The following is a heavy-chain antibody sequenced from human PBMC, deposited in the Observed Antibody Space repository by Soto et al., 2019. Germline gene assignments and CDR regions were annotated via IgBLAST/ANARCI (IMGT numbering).Heavy chain of an antibody. CDR3: ARDSIVLMVYAPYYYYGMDV. D-gene: IGHD2-8*01. V-gene: IGHV1-18*04. CDR2: ISAYNGNT. CDR1: GYTFTSYG. Sequence: ASVKVSCKASGYTFTSYGISWVRQAPGQGLEWMGRISAYNGNTNYAQKLQGRVTMTTDTSTSTAYMELRSLRSDDTAVYYCARDSIVLMVYAPYYYYGMDVWGQGTTVTVSS. J-gene: IGHJ6*02.